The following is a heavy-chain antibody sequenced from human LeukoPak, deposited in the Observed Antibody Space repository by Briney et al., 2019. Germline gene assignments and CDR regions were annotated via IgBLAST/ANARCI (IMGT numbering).Heavy chain of an antibody. CDR3: AREALVGATREAAFDI. CDR2: ISSSSSYI. CDR1: GFTFSSYS. V-gene: IGHV3-21*01. Sequence: GGSLRLSCAASGFTFSSYSMNWVRQAPGKGLEWVSSISSSSSYIYYADSVKGRFTIYRDNAKNSLYLQMNSLRAEDTAVYYCAREALVGATREAAFDIWGQGTMVTVSS. D-gene: IGHD1-26*01. J-gene: IGHJ3*02.